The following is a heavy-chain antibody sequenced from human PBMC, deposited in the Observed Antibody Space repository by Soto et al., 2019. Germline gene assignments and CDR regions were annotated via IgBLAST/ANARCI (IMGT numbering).Heavy chain of an antibody. V-gene: IGHV1-3*01. CDR3: ARGRILYYDFWSGSYGWFDP. CDR1: GYTFTSYA. J-gene: IGHJ5*02. Sequence: QVQLVQSGAEVKKPGASVKVSCKASGYTFTSYAMHWVRQAPGQRLEWMGWINAGNGNTKYSQKFQGRVTSTRDTSGSKANRELSSLRSEDTAVYYCARGRILYYDFWSGSYGWFDPWGQGTLVTVSS. CDR2: INAGNGNT. D-gene: IGHD3-3*01.